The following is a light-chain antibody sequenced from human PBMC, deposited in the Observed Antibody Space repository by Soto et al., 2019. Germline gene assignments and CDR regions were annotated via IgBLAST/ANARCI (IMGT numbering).Light chain of an antibody. J-gene: IGKJ4*01. CDR3: LQNNNYPLT. Sequence: AIQMTQSPSSLSASVGDRVTVTCRASQDIRSDVGWYQQKPGQAPKVLMYAASRLHSGVPPRFSGSGSGTDFVLTISSLQPEDVATYYCLQNNNYPLTFGGGTKVDIK. CDR1: QDIRSD. V-gene: IGKV1-6*01. CDR2: AAS.